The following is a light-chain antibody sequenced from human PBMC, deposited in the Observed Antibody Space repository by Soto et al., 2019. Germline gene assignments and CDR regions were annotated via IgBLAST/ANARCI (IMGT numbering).Light chain of an antibody. J-gene: IGKJ4*01. V-gene: IGKV1-5*01. CDR3: QQYNSYSPLT. CDR2: DSS. CDR1: QSISRW. Sequence: DIQMTQSPSTMSASVGDSVSIXXRASQSISRWLAWYQQKPGKATKLXXYDSSSLESGVPSRFSGSGSGTEFTLTISSLQPDDFATYYCQQYNSYSPLTFGGGTKVDIK.